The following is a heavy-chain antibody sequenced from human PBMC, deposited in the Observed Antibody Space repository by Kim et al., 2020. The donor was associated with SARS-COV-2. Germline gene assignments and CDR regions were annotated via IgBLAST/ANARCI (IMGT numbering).Heavy chain of an antibody. J-gene: IGHJ4*02. D-gene: IGHD6-19*01. CDR3: ARRGAVAGNPLFDY. CDR2: ISYSGST. CDR1: GGSFSSSGYY. Sequence: SETLSLTCTVSGGSFSSSGYYWTWIRQHPGKGLEWIGSISYSGSTYYSPSLRSRITISVDTSKSQFSLKLSSVTAADTAIYYCARRGAVAGNPLFDYWGPGSLVSVSS. V-gene: IGHV4-39*01.